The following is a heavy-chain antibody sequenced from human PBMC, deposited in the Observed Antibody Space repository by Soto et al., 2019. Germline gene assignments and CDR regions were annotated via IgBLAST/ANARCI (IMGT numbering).Heavy chain of an antibody. J-gene: IGHJ2*01. CDR2: INSDGSST. D-gene: IGHD6-19*01. Sequence: EVQLVESGGGLVQPGGSLRLSCAASGFTFSSYWMHWVRQAPGKGLVWVSRINSDGSSTSYADSVKGRFTISRDNVKNTLYLQMNSLRAEDTAVYYCARDDSSGWYYWYFDLWGRGTLVTVSS. V-gene: IGHV3-74*01. CDR1: GFTFSSYW. CDR3: ARDDSSGWYYWYFDL.